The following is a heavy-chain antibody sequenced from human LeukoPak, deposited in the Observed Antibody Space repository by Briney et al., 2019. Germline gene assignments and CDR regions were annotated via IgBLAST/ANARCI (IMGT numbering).Heavy chain of an antibody. V-gene: IGHV1-69*04. CDR3: ASSSGGDGYNHGGLLDY. CDR2: IIPILGIA. J-gene: IGHJ4*02. D-gene: IGHD5-12*01. CDR1: GGTFSSYA. Sequence: SVKVSCKASGGTFSSYAISWLRQAPGQGLEWMGRIIPILGIANYAQKFQGRVTITADKSTSTAYMELSSLRSEDTAVYYCASSSGGDGYNHGGLLDYWGQGTLVTVSS.